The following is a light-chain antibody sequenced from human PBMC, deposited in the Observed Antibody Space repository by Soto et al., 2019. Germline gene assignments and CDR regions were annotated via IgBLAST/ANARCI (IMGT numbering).Light chain of an antibody. CDR2: ENN. CDR3: QSYDSSLSGYV. J-gene: IGLJ1*01. V-gene: IGLV1-40*01. Sequence: QSVLTQPPSVSEAPGQRVTISCTGSSSNIGAGYEAHWYQQVPGTAPKLLIYENNNRPSGVPDRFSGSKSGPSASLAITGRQAEDEAEYYCQSYDSSLSGYVFGTGTKVTVL. CDR1: SSNIGAGYE.